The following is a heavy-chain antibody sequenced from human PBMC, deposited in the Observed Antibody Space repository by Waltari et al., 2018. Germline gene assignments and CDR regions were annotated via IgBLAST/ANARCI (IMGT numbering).Heavy chain of an antibody. J-gene: IGHJ4*02. CDR3: ARGGTWLID. Sequence: QVHLVESGGGLVKPGGSLRLSCAVSGFPFSDNYMTWIRQAPGKGLEWLAYISGDGTTTYHTGSVKGRFTVSRDNAKNSLYLQMDSLRVEDTAVYYCARGGTWLIDWGQGTLVSVSS. CDR2: ISGDGTTT. CDR1: GFPFSDNY. V-gene: IGHV3-11*04. D-gene: IGHD2-21*01.